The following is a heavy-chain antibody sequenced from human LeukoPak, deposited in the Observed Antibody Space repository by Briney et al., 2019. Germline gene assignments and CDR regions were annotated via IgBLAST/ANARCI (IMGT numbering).Heavy chain of an antibody. J-gene: IGHJ4*02. V-gene: IGHV1-58*02. CDR3: AGYCGGDCLYDY. CDR2: IVVGSGNT. CDR1: GSTFTNSA. Sequence: ASVKVSCKASGSTFTNSAMQWVRQARGQRLEWIGWIVVGSGNTNYAQKFQERVTITRDMSTSTAYMELSSLRSEDTAVYYCAGYCGGDCLYDYWGQGTLVTVSS. D-gene: IGHD2-21*02.